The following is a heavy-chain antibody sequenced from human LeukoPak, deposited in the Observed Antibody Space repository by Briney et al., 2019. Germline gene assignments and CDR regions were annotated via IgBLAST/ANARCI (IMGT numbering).Heavy chain of an antibody. D-gene: IGHD6-13*01. V-gene: IGHV3-23*01. CDR2: NSGSGSST. Sequence: GGSLRLSCAASGFTFSSYVMSWVRQAPGKGLEWVSTNSGSGSSTYYADSVKGRFTISRDNSKNTLYLQMNSLRAEDTAVYYCAKGEKGSSWNYWGQGTLVTVSS. CDR3: AKGEKGSSWNY. J-gene: IGHJ4*02. CDR1: GFTFSSYV.